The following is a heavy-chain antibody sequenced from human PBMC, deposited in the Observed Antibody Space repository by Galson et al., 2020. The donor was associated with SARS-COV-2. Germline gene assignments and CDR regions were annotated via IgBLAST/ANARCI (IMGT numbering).Heavy chain of an antibody. CDR3: AREGYYYDSSGYYRSFVYYFDY. Sequence: PSETLSLTCTVSGGSISSYYWSWIRQPPGKGLEWIGYIYYSGSTNYNPSLKSRVTISVDTSKNQFSLKLSSVTAADTAVYYCAREGYYYDSSGYYRSFVYYFDYWGQGTLVTVSS. CDR1: GGSISSYY. D-gene: IGHD3-22*01. V-gene: IGHV4-59*01. CDR2: IYYSGST. J-gene: IGHJ4*02.